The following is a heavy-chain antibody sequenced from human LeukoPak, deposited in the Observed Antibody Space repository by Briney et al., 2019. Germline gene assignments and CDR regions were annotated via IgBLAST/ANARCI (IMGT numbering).Heavy chain of an antibody. J-gene: IGHJ4*02. CDR1: GFTFSSYA. D-gene: IGHD1-26*01. CDR3: AKDVRVVGVSDY. Sequence: GGSLRLSCAASGFTFSSYAMSWVRQAPGKGLEWVSAISGSGGSTYYADSVKGRFTISRDNSKNTLYLQMNSLRAGDTAVYYCAKDVRVVGVSDYWGQGTLVTVSS. V-gene: IGHV3-23*01. CDR2: ISGSGGST.